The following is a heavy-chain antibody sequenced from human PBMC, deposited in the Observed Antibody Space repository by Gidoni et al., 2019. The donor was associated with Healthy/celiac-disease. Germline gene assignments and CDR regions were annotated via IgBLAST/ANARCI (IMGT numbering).Heavy chain of an antibody. CDR2: SIPSCGTA. D-gene: IGHD3-22*01. CDR1: GGTFSSYA. V-gene: IGHV1-69*01. CDR3: ASTTGDDSSGDHDAFDI. Sequence: QVQLVQSGAEVKKPGSSVKVSCKASGGTFSSYAISWVRQAPGQGLEWMGGSIPSCGTANDAQKFQGRVTITADEATSTAYMELRSLRSEDTAVYYCASTTGDDSSGDHDAFDIWGQGTMVTVSS. J-gene: IGHJ3*02.